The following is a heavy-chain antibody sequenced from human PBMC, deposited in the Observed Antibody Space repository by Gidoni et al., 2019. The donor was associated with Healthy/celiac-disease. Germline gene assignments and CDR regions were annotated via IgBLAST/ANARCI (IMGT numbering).Heavy chain of an antibody. CDR1: GGSISSSSYY. CDR3: ARRGRRTLTNWFDP. J-gene: IGHJ5*02. Sequence: QLQLQESGPGLVKPSETLSLTCTVSGGSISSSSYYWGWIRQPPGKGLEWIGSIYYSGSTYYNPSLKSRVTISVDTSKNQFSLKLSSVTAADTAVYYCARRGRRTLTNWFDPWGQGTLVTVSS. V-gene: IGHV4-39*01. CDR2: IYYSGST.